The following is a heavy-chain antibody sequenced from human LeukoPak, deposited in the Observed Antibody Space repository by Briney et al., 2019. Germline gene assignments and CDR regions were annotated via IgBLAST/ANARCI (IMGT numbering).Heavy chain of an antibody. V-gene: IGHV1-8*03. Sequence: GASVKVSCKTSGYTFTSFDINWVRQAAGQGLEWLGWMNPYTGKTGYAQKFQGRVTFTGDTSIRTAYMEVSSLTSEGTAVYYCARAPSPYYYDSSAYYSDYWGQGTLVTVSS. CDR2: MNPYTGKT. CDR1: GYTFTSFD. J-gene: IGHJ4*02. D-gene: IGHD3-22*01. CDR3: ARAPSPYYYDSSAYYSDY.